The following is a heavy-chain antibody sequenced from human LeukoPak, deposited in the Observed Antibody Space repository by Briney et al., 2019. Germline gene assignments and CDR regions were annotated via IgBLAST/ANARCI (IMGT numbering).Heavy chain of an antibody. CDR2: ISGSGGST. D-gene: IGHD3-10*01. J-gene: IGHJ4*02. CDR1: GFTFSSYA. CDR3: ARAVRGRGHFDY. Sequence: GGSLRLSCAASGFTFSSYAMSWVRQAPGKGLEWVSAISGSGGSTYCADSVKGRFTISRENAKNSLYLQMNSLRAGDTAVYYCARAVRGRGHFDYWGQGTLVTVSS. V-gene: IGHV3-23*01.